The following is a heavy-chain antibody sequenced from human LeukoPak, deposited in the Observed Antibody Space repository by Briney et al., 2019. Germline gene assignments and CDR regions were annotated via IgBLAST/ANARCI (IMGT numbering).Heavy chain of an antibody. V-gene: IGHV3-74*01. J-gene: IGHJ4*02. Sequence: GGSLKLSCATSGLTFRTTWMHWVRQAPGKGLMWVSRMNGEGTTIDYADSVKGRFTVSRDYAKNTLFLQMNNLRTEDTALYFCATARNFRFEYWGQGSLVIVSA. D-gene: IGHD1-7*01. CDR2: MNGEGTTI. CDR1: GLTFRTTW. CDR3: ATARNFRFEY.